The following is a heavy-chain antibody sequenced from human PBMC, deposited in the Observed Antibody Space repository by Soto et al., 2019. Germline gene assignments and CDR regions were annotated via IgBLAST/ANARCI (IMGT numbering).Heavy chain of an antibody. CDR3: AKDAPYNDFWSRPLGLFGAFDI. D-gene: IGHD3-3*01. J-gene: IGHJ3*02. V-gene: IGHV3-23*01. CDR1: GFTFSSYA. CDR2: ISGSGGST. Sequence: GGSLRLSCAASGFTFSSYAMSWVRQAPGKGLEWVSAISGSGGSTYYADSVKGRFTISRDNSKNTLYLQMNSLRAEDTAVYYCAKDAPYNDFWSRPLGLFGAFDIWGQGTMVTVSS.